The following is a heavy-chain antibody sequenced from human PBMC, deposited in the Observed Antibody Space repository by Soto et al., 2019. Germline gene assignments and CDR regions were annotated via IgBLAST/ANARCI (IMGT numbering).Heavy chain of an antibody. D-gene: IGHD5-12*01. V-gene: IGHV1-2*04. CDR2: INPNSGGT. CDR1: GYTFTGYY. CDR3: ARGGQVDGGMDV. J-gene: IGHJ6*02. Sequence: QVQLVQSGAEVKKPGASVKVSCKASGYTFTGYYMHWVRQAPGQGLEWMGWINPNSGGTNYAKKFKGWVTMTRDTTVSTAWTELSRMRTDDTAVYYCARGGQVDGGMDVWGQGSTVTVSS.